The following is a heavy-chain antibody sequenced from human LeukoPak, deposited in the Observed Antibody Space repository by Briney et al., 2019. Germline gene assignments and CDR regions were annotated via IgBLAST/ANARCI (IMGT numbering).Heavy chain of an antibody. Sequence: GGSLRLSCAASGFTFTTYWMHWVRQAPGKGLVWVSHINSDGSITSYADSVKGRFTVSRDNAKNTLYLQMNSLRAEDTAVYYCARDAVDTANAVWGQGTTVTVSS. V-gene: IGHV3-74*01. CDR3: ARDAVDTANAV. CDR1: GFTFTTYW. CDR2: INSDGSIT. J-gene: IGHJ6*02. D-gene: IGHD5-18*01.